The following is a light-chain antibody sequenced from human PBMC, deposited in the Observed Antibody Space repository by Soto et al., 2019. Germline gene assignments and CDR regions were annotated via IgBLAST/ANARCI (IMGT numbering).Light chain of an antibody. CDR2: STN. CDR1: TGAVTSGYY. V-gene: IGLV7-43*01. Sequence: QAVVTQEPSLTVSPGGTVTLTCASSTGAVTSGYYPNWFQQKPGQAPRALIYSTNNKYPWTPARFSGSLLGGKAALTLSGVQPEDEADYYCLLYYGGQLGVFGGGTKLTVL. J-gene: IGLJ2*01. CDR3: LLYYGGQLGV.